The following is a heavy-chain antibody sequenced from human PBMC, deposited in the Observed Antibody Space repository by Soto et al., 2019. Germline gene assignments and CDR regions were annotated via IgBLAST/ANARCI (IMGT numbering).Heavy chain of an antibody. Sequence: SETLSLTCTVSGGSISSYYWSWIRQPPGKGLEWIGYIYYSGSTNYNPSLKSRVTISVDTSKNQFSLKLSSVTAADTAVYYCARGQLGIGAFDIWGQGTMVTVSS. J-gene: IGHJ3*02. V-gene: IGHV4-59*01. D-gene: IGHD7-27*01. CDR1: GGSISSYY. CDR3: ARGQLGIGAFDI. CDR2: IYYSGST.